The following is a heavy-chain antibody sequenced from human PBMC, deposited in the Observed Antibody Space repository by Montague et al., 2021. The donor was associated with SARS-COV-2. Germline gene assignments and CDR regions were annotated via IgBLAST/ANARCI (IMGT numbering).Heavy chain of an antibody. CDR3: AHRDSGRIAAAVFDY. Sequence: LALIYWDDDKRYSPSLKSRLTITKDTSKNQVVLTMTNMDPVDTATYYCAHRDSGRIAAAVFDYWGQGTLVTVSS. D-gene: IGHD6-13*01. V-gene: IGHV2-5*02. CDR2: IYWDDDK. J-gene: IGHJ4*02.